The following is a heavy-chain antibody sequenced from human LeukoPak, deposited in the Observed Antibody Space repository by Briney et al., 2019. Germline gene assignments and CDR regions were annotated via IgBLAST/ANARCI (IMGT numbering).Heavy chain of an antibody. CDR2: INTDGSST. D-gene: IGHD2/OR15-2a*01. J-gene: IGHJ4*02. Sequence: GSLRLSCTAAGFTFNNYAMSWVRQAPGKGLVWVSRINTDGSSTSYADSVKGRFTISRDNAKNTLYLQMNSLRAEDTAVYYCARPLSESGGYWGQGTLVTVSS. V-gene: IGHV3-74*01. CDR1: GFTFNNYA. CDR3: ARPLSESGGY.